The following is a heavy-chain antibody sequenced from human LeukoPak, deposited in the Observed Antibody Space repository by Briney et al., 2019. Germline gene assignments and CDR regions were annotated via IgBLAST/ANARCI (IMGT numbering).Heavy chain of an antibody. CDR1: GFTFSSYA. Sequence: GGSLRLSCAASGFTFSSYAMHWVRQAPGKGLEWVAVISYDGSNKYYADSVKGRFTISRDNSKNTLYLQMNSLRAEDTAVCYCAREITPATALYYFDYWGQGTLVTVSS. V-gene: IGHV3-30*04. CDR3: AREITPATALYYFDY. D-gene: IGHD2-21*02. CDR2: ISYDGSNK. J-gene: IGHJ4*02.